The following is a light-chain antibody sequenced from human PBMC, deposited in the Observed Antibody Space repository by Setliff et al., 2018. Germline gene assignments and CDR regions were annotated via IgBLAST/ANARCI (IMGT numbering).Light chain of an antibody. J-gene: IGLJ1*01. V-gene: IGLV2-14*01. Sequence: QSVLTQPASVSGSPGQSITISCTGTSSDIGGYNSVSWCQQHPGKAPKLMIYEVIKRPSGVSNRFSGSKSGNTASLTISGLQAEDEADYYCLSYTNSDTVVFGTGTKGTVL. CDR1: SSDIGGYNS. CDR2: EVI. CDR3: LSYTNSDTVV.